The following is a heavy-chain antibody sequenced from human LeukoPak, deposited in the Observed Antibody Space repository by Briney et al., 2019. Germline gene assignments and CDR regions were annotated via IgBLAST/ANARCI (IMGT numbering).Heavy chain of an antibody. CDR3: ARGVGNYRYYFDY. Sequence: PGGSLRLSCAASGFTFSSYAMNRIRQAPGKGLEWVSSISSSGTYIYYADLVEGRFTISRDNAKNSLYLQMNSLRAEDTAVYYCARGVGNYRYYFDYGGQEPLVPVSS. D-gene: IGHD3-22*01. CDR1: GFTFSSYA. V-gene: IGHV3-21*01. J-gene: IGHJ4*02. CDR2: ISSSGTYI.